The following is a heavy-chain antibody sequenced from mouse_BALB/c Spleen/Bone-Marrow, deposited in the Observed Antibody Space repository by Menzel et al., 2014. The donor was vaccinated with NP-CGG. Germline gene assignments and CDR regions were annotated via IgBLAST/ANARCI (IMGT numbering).Heavy chain of an antibody. CDR3: ARLNHYSNLFV. V-gene: IGHV4-1*02. Sequence: EVHLVESGGGLVQPGGSLKLSCATSGFDFSRYWMSWVRQAPGKGLEWIGEINPDSSTINYTPSLKDKFIISRDNAKNTLYLQMSKVRSEDTALYYCARLNHYSNLFVWGAGTTVTVSS. CDR1: GFDFSRYW. CDR2: INPDSSTI. J-gene: IGHJ1*01. D-gene: IGHD2-5*01.